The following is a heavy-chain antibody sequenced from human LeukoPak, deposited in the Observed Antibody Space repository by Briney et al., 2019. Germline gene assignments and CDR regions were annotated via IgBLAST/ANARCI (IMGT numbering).Heavy chain of an antibody. CDR1: GFTFSSYE. CDR2: ISSSGSTI. J-gene: IGHJ4*02. Sequence: GGSLRLSCAASGFTFSSYEMNWVRQAPGKGLEWVSYISSSGSTIYYADSVKGRFTISRDNAKNSLYLQMDSLRAEDTAFYYCGKASSGYYSAILHWGQGTLVTVSS. CDR3: GKASSGYYSAILH. D-gene: IGHD3-22*01. V-gene: IGHV3-48*03.